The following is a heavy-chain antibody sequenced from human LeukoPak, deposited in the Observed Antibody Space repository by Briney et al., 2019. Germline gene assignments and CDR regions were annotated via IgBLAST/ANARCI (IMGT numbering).Heavy chain of an antibody. CDR3: ARASSGITMNGEAGY. V-gene: IGHV1-2*02. D-gene: IGHD3-10*02. CDR1: GYSFTGYY. J-gene: IGHJ4*02. CDR2: ISPNSGGT. Sequence: ASVKVSCKASGYSFTGYYIHWVRQAPGQGLEWMGWISPNSGGTKYAQKFQASATLTSDTSISTAFMELNSLKSDDTAVYYCARASSGITMNGEAGYWGQGTLVTVSS.